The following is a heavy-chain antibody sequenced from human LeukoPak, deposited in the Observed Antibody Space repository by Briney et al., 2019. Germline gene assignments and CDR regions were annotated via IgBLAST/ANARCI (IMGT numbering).Heavy chain of an antibody. V-gene: IGHV4-34*01. CDR2: INHSGST. J-gene: IGHJ1*01. Sequence: SETLSLTCAVYGGSFSGYYWSWIRQPPGKGLEWIGEINHSGSTNYNPSLQSRVSISVDTSKNEFSLKLSSVSAADTARYYCARESIKQWLIWGRGTLVTVSS. CDR1: GGSFSGYY. CDR3: ARESIKQWLI. D-gene: IGHD6-19*01.